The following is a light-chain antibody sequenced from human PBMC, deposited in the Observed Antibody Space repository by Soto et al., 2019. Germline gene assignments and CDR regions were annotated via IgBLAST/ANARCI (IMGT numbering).Light chain of an antibody. V-gene: IGKV3-15*01. Sequence: IVMTQSPATLSVPPGERVTLSCRASQSVGANLAWYQQKPGQVPRLLIYRASTRATGIPFTFSGSGSGTEFTLTISSLQSEDFAVYYCQQFSDWPWTFGQGTKVEIK. CDR1: QSVGAN. J-gene: IGKJ1*01. CDR2: RAS. CDR3: QQFSDWPWT.